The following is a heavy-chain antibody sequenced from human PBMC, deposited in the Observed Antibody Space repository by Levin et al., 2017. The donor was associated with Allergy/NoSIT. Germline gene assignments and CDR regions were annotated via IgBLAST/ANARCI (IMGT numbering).Heavy chain of an antibody. CDR1: GFTFSSYA. CDR2: ISGSGGST. V-gene: IGHV3-23*01. J-gene: IGHJ4*02. CDR3: ATLRVYYDSSGYTPG. D-gene: IGHD3-22*01. Sequence: GESLKISCAASGFTFSSYAMSWVRQAPGKGLEWVSAISGSGGSTYYADSVKGRFTISRDNSKNTLYLQMNSLRAEDTAVYYCATLRVYYDSSGYTPGWGQGTLVTVSS.